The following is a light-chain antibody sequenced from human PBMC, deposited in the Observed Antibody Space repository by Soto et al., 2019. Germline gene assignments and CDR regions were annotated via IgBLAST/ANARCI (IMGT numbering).Light chain of an antibody. CDR2: GXS. CDR3: QQSSNRPLT. J-gene: IGKJ1*01. CDR1: PFITSS. Sequence: IVLTQSPAALALSPGERVTLCXRVSPFITSSLSWYQQIPGXPPRXXXYGXSTRAAGISARLSGSGSGTEFTLTISSLQSEDFAVYYCQQSSNRPLTFGQGTKVEIK. V-gene: IGKV3-15*01.